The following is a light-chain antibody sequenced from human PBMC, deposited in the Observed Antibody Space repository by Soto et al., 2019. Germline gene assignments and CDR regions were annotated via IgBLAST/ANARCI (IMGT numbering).Light chain of an antibody. J-gene: IGLJ2*01. Sequence: QSALTQPASVSGSPGQSITISCTGTSSDVGGYNYVSWYQQHPGKAPKLMIYDVSNRPSGVSNRFSGSKSGNTASLTISGIQAEDEATYYCSSYTSRSVVFGGGTQLTVL. CDR3: SSYTSRSVV. CDR1: SSDVGGYNY. CDR2: DVS. V-gene: IGLV2-14*01.